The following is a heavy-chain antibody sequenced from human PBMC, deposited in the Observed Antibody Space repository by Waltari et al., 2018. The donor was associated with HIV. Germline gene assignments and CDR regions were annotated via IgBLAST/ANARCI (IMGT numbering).Heavy chain of an antibody. CDR2: IYYTGST. CDR1: FCAVSDRSYD. Sequence: QLHLLELGQRLVKLSLILAPNGPAVFCAVSDRSYDWGWNRQPPGKGLDWLGSIYYTGSTYYNPSLKSRVTISVDTSKNQFSLKLSCVTDADTAVYYCASEYTIPDWFDPWGQGTLVTVSS. J-gene: IGHJ5*02. D-gene: IGHD6-6*01. V-gene: IGHV4-39*01. CDR3: ASEYTIPDWFDP.